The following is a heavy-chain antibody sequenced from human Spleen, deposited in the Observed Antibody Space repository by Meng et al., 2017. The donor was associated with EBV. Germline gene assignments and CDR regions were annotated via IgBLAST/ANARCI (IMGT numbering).Heavy chain of an antibody. CDR3: ARGRFYLDS. V-gene: IGHV1-18*01. Sequence: QVHLVQSGPEVKKPGASVKVSCKASGYTFTNYGITWVRQAPGQGLEWMGWISPHNGNTNYAQTLQGRVTMTTDTSTSTAYLELRSLRSDDTAVYYCARGRFYLDSWGQGTLVTVSS. CDR2: ISPHNGNT. D-gene: IGHD3-16*01. CDR1: GYTFTNYG. J-gene: IGHJ4*02.